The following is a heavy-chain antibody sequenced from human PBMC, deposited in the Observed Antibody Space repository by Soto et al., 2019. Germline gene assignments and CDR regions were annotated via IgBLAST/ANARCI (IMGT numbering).Heavy chain of an antibody. CDR1: GYTFTSSG. V-gene: IGHV1-18*01. Sequence: QVQLVQSGAEVKKPGASVKVSCKASGYTFTSSGISWVRQAPGQGLEWMGWISAYNGNTNYAQKLQSRFTMTPDTSTSKAYMELGSLRSDDTAVYYCARVLTLNKQVRGGNYYGMDVWGQGTTVTVSS. CDR3: ARVLTLNKQVRGGNYYGMDV. J-gene: IGHJ6*02. CDR2: ISAYNGNT. D-gene: IGHD3-16*01.